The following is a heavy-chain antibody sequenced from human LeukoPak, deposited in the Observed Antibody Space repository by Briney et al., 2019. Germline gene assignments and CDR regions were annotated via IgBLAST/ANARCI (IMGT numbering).Heavy chain of an antibody. CDR3: ARGDYAEYFQH. V-gene: IGHV1-2*02. J-gene: IGHJ1*01. Sequence: ASVKVSCKASGYTFTSYYMHWVRQAPEQGLEWMGWINPNSGGTYYAQKFQGRVTMTRDTSISTTYMELSRLTSDDTAVYYCARGDYAEYFQHWGQGTLVTVSS. CDR2: INPNSGGT. CDR1: GYTFTSYY. D-gene: IGHD4-17*01.